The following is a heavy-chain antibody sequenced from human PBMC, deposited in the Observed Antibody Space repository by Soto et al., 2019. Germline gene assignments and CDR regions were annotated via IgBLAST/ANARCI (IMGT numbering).Heavy chain of an antibody. Sequence: GGSLRLSCAASGFTFSSYGMHWVRQAPGKGLEWVAVISYDGSNKYYADSVEGRFTISRDNSKNTLYLQMNSLRAEDTAVYYCAKDPSEGDYYYYYGMDVWGQGTTVTVSS. CDR2: ISYDGSNK. CDR3: AKDPSEGDYYYYYGMDV. CDR1: GFTFSSYG. D-gene: IGHD2-21*02. J-gene: IGHJ6*02. V-gene: IGHV3-30*18.